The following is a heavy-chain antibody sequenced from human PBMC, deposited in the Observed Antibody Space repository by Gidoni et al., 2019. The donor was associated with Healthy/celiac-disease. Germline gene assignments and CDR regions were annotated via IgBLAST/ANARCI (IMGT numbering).Heavy chain of an antibody. V-gene: IGHV3-30*18. CDR1: RFTFSGYG. CDR3: AKEYCSSTSCHDAFDI. J-gene: IGHJ3*02. CDR2: ISYDGSNK. Sequence: QVQLVVSGVGSVQPGRSRTLSCAASRFTFSGYGMHRGHQAQGKGLEWVAVISYDGSNKYYADSVKGRFTISRDKSKNTLYLQMNSLRAEDTAVYYCAKEYCSSTSCHDAFDIWGQGTMVTVSS. D-gene: IGHD2-2*01.